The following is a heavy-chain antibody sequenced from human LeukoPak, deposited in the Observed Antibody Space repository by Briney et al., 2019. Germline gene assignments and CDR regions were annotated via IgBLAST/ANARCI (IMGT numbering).Heavy chain of an antibody. CDR2: IRPIFGTA. Sequence: AASVKVSCKASGGTFSSYAISWVRQAPGQGLEWMGGIRPIFGTASYAQKFQGRVTITADESTSTAYMELSSLRSEDTAVYYCARHCSGGSCYNGHRAFDIWGQGTMVTASS. J-gene: IGHJ3*02. D-gene: IGHD2-15*01. CDR3: ARHCSGGSCYNGHRAFDI. CDR1: GGTFSSYA. V-gene: IGHV1-69*13.